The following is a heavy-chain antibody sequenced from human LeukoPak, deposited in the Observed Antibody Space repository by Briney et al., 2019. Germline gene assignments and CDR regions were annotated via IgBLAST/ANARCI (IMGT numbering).Heavy chain of an antibody. CDR3: ARVGYYYYYIDV. CDR2: IYTSGST. Sequence: SETLSLTCTVSGGSISSYYWSWIRQPAGKGLEWIGRIYTSGSTNYNPSLKSRVTISVDKSKNQFSLKLSSVTAADTAVYYCARVGYYYYYIDVWGKGTTVTVSS. J-gene: IGHJ6*03. V-gene: IGHV4-4*07. CDR1: GGSISSYY.